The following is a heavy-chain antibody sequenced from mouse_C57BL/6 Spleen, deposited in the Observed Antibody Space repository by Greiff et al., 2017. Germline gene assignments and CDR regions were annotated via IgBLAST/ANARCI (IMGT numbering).Heavy chain of an antibody. CDR3: ARELSLKGGFAY. V-gene: IGHV1-81*01. CDR2: IYPRSGNT. J-gene: IGHJ3*01. CDR1: GYTFTSYG. D-gene: IGHD3-2*02. Sequence: QVQLQQSGAELARPGASVKLSCKASGYTFTSYGISWVKQRTGQGLEWIGEIYPRSGNTYYNEKFKGKATLTADKSSSTAYMELRSLTSEDSAVYFCARELSLKGGFAYWGQGTLVTVSA.